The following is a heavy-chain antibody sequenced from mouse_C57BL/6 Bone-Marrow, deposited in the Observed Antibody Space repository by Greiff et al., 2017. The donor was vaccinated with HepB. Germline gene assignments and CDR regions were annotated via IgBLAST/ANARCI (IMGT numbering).Heavy chain of an antibody. Sequence: QVQLQQPGAELVKPGASVKMSCKASGYTFTSYWITWVKQRPGQGLEWIGRIDPNSGGTKYNEKFKSKATLTVDKPSSTAYMQLSSLTSEDSAVYYCARYGTTARSFAYWGQGTLVTVSA. CDR2: IDPNSGGT. D-gene: IGHD1-2*01. V-gene: IGHV1-72*01. CDR3: ARYGTTARSFAY. J-gene: IGHJ3*01. CDR1: GYTFTSYW.